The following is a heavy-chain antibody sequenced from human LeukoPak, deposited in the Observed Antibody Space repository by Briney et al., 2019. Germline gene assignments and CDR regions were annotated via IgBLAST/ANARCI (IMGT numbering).Heavy chain of an antibody. CDR1: GFTFSSYS. CDR2: ISSSRSYI. V-gene: IGHV3-21*01. D-gene: IGHD3-3*01. J-gene: IGHJ6*02. Sequence: GGSLRLSCAASGFTFSSYSMNWVRQAPGKGLEWVSSISSSRSYIYYADSVKGRFTISRDNAKNSLYLQMNSLRAEDTAVYYCASTPQSYDFWSGYYLYGMDVWGQGTTVTVSS. CDR3: ASTPQSYDFWSGYYLYGMDV.